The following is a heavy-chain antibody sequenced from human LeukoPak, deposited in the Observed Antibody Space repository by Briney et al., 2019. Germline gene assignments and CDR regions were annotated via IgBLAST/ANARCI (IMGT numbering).Heavy chain of an antibody. CDR1: GGTFSSYA. J-gene: IGHJ5*02. D-gene: IGHD1-7*01. CDR3: ARDNWNYNWFDP. CDR2: IIPIFGTA. V-gene: IGHV1-69*05. Sequence: SVKVSCKASGGTFSSYAISWVRQAPGQGLEWMGGIIPIFGTANYAQKFQGRVTITTDESTSTAYMELSSLRSEDTAVYYCARDNWNYNWFDPWGQGILVTVSS.